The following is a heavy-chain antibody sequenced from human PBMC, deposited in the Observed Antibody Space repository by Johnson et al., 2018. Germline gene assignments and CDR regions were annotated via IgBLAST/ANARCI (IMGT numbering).Heavy chain of an antibody. Sequence: VQLVESGGGVVRXGGSLRLSCAASRFTFSSYSMNWVRQAPGKGLEWVSSISSSSSYIYYADSVKGRFTISRDNAKSSLYLQMNSLRAEDTAVYYCAREFEWLIGGGYFQHWGQGTLVTVSS. CDR1: RFTFSSYS. CDR3: AREFEWLIGGGYFQH. CDR2: ISSSSSYI. D-gene: IGHD3-3*01. J-gene: IGHJ1*01. V-gene: IGHV3-21*01.